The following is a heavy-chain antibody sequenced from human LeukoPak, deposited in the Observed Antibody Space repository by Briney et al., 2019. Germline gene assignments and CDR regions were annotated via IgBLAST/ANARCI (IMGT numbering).Heavy chain of an antibody. J-gene: IGHJ4*02. D-gene: IGHD3-22*01. CDR3: ARDGEYYDSSGSYFDY. CDR1: GYTFTTYY. Sequence: ASVKVSCKACGYTFTTYYMHWVRQAPGQGLEWMGILNPSSGSTSYAQRFQGRFTMTRDTSTSTFYMELRSLKSEDTAVYYCARDGEYYDSSGSYFDYWGQGTAVNVSS. CDR2: LNPSSGST. V-gene: IGHV1-46*01.